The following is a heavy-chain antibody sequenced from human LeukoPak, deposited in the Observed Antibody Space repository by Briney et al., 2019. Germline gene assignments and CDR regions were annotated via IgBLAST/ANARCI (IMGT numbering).Heavy chain of an antibody. D-gene: IGHD5-12*01. CDR3: ARGPSGYHNT. V-gene: IGHV3-23*01. CDR2: ISGRGRGGST. Sequence: PGGSLRLSCAASGFTFSSFALSWVRQAPGKGLEWVSAISGRGRGGSTYYADSVKGRFTISRDNSKNTLYLQMNSLRAEDTAVYYCARGPSGYHNTGGQGTLVTVSS. CDR1: GFTFSSFA. J-gene: IGHJ4*02.